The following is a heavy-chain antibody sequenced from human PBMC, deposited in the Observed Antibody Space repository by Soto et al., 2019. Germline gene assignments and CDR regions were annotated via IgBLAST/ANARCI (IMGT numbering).Heavy chain of an antibody. Sequence: EVQLVESGGGLVKPGGSLRLSCAASGFTFSSYSMNWVRQAPGKGLEWVSSISSSSSYIYYADSVKGRFTISRDNAKNSLYLQMNSLRAEDTAVYYCARDIRRSRGSSLYSYNGMDVWGQGTTVTVSS. CDR3: ARDIRRSRGSSLYSYNGMDV. CDR1: GFTFSSYS. J-gene: IGHJ6*02. V-gene: IGHV3-21*01. CDR2: ISSSSSYI. D-gene: IGHD6-13*01.